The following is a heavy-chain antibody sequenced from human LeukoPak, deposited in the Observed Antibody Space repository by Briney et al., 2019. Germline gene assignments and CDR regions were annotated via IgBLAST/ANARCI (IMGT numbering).Heavy chain of an antibody. V-gene: IGHV4-61*02. CDR1: GDSISSGSYY. J-gene: IGHJ5*02. D-gene: IGHD1-1*01. Sequence: SQTLSLTCTVSGDSISSGSYYWSWIRQPAGKGLEWIGRIYTTGSTNYNPSLESRVTISVDTSTNQFSLRLSSVTAADTAVYYCARVGIQNWFDPWGQGTLVTVSS. CDR3: ARVGIQNWFDP. CDR2: IYTTGST.